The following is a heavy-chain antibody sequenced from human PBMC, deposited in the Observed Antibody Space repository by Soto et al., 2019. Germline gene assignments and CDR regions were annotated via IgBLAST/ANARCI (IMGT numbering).Heavy chain of an antibody. Sequence: SETLSLTCTVSGGSISSYYWSWIRQPPGKGLEWIGYIYYSGSTNYNPSLKSRVTISVDTSKNQFSLKLSSVTAADTAVYYCARDKTTVTTTGGFVWFDPWGQGTLVT. J-gene: IGHJ5*02. D-gene: IGHD4-17*01. V-gene: IGHV4-59*01. CDR3: ARDKTTVTTTGGFVWFDP. CDR1: GGSISSYY. CDR2: IYYSGST.